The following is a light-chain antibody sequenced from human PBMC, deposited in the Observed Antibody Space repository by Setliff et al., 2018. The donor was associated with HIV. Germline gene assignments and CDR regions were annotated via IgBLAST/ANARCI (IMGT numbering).Light chain of an antibody. Sequence: QSVLTQPASVSGSPGQSVTISCTGTSSDIGSYNFVSWYQQHPGKAPELIIYEVSKWPSGVPNHFSGSKSGNTAFLTISGLQTEDEAEYYCCSYASNANFVVGTGTKV. CDR2: EVS. CDR3: CSYASNANFV. J-gene: IGLJ1*01. CDR1: SSDIGSYNF. V-gene: IGLV2-23*02.